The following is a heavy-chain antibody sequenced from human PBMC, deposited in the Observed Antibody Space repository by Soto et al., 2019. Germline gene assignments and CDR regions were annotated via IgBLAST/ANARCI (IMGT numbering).Heavy chain of an antibody. V-gene: IGHV3-23*01. CDR2: ISGSGNST. Sequence: GGSLRLSCAASGFIFKNHAMTWFRQAPGKGLEWVSSISGSGNSTYYADSVKGRFTISRDNFKTTLSLQMNSPTGDDTAVYYCARDRGSYGYVNWGQGTPVTVSS. D-gene: IGHD3-16*01. CDR1: GFIFKNHA. CDR3: ARDRGSYGYVN. J-gene: IGHJ4*02.